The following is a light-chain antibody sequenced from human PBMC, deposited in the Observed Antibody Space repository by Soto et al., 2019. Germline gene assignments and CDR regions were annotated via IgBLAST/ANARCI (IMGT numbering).Light chain of an antibody. CDR1: QSISAW. CDR3: QQYDSFLRT. Sequence: DIQMTQSPSTLSASVGDRVTITCRASQSISAWLAWYQQKPGRAPKPLIYDASNLQSGVPSRFSGSGSGTEFTLTIDSLQPDDVATYYCQQYDSFLRTFGQGTKV. CDR2: DAS. V-gene: IGKV1-5*01. J-gene: IGKJ1*01.